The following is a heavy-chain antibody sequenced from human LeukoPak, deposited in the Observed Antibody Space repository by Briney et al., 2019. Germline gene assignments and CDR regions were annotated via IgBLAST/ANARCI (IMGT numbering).Heavy chain of an antibody. CDR2: IYSGGST. Sequence: PGGSPRLSCAASGFTVSNNYMSWVRQAPGKGLEWVSVIYSGGSTYYADSVKGRFTISRDNSKNTLYLQMNSLRAEDTAVYYCAGAPRAAALHYFDYWGQGTLVTVSS. D-gene: IGHD6-13*01. CDR1: GFTVSNNY. V-gene: IGHV3-66*02. CDR3: AGAPRAAALHYFDY. J-gene: IGHJ4*02.